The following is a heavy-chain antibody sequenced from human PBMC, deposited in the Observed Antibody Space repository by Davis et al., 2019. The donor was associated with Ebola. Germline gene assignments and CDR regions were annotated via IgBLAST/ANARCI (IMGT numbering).Heavy chain of an antibody. D-gene: IGHD2-21*02. J-gene: IGHJ4*02. Sequence: QGPGYSIRSYPFRPVRQLEVQGLESMGNIYPGDSDTRYSPSFQGQVTISADKSISTAYLQCCSLNASETAMYYCARIGYCGGDCYNDYWGQGSLITVSS. CDR3: ARIGYCGGDCYNDY. V-gene: IGHV5-51*01. CDR1: GYSIRSYP. CDR2: IYPGDSDT.